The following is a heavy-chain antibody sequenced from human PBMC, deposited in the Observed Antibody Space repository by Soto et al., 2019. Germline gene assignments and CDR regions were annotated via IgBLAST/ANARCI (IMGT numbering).Heavy chain of an antibody. Sequence: EVQLVESGGGLVQPGGSLKLSCAASGFTFSTHSMNWVRQAPGRGLEWVSYIHSSSSWEVYADSVRGRFTVSRDNGKNSLYLQMSSLRAEDTAVYYCVFDFWLVPTVWGKGTTVTVSS. V-gene: IGHV3-48*01. CDR2: IHSSSSWE. CDR1: GFTFSTHS. D-gene: IGHD3-3*01. CDR3: VFDFWLVPTV. J-gene: IGHJ6*04.